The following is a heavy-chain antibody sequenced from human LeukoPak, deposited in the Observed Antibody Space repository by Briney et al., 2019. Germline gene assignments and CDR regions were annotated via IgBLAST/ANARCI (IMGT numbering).Heavy chain of an antibody. CDR3: AKVSTIIEAGLRYFDL. D-gene: IGHD6-19*01. CDR1: GFTFSSYA. V-gene: IGHV3-23*01. J-gene: IGHJ2*01. CDR2: ISGSGSNT. Sequence: PGGSLRLSCAASGFTFSSYAMSWVRQAPGKGLEWVSSISGSGSNTYYADSVKGRFTISRDNSKNTLYLQVNSLRAEDTALYYCAKVSTIIEAGLRYFDLWGRGTLVTVSS.